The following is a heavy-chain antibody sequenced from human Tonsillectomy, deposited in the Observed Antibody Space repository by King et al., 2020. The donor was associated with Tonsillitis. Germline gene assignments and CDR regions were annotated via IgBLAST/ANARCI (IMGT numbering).Heavy chain of an antibody. J-gene: IGHJ4*02. CDR2: IRGSGVGT. Sequence: VQLVESGGGLVQPGESLRLSCAASGFTFSSHAMSWVRQAPGKGLEWVSGIRGSGVGTYYADFVKGRFTISRDNSKNTLYLEMNTLRAEDTAVYYCARRGFTSGWYFDSWGQGALVTVSS. D-gene: IGHD6-19*01. V-gene: IGHV3-23*04. CDR3: ARRGFTSGWYFDS. CDR1: GFTFSSHA.